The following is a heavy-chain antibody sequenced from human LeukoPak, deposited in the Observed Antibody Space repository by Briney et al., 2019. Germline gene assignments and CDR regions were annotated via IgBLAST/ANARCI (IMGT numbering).Heavy chain of an antibody. CDR3: ARNTDYGDYIAYGMDV. J-gene: IGHJ6*02. D-gene: IGHD4-17*01. Sequence: ASVKVSCKASGYTFTSYAMNWVRQAPGQGLEWMGWINTNTGNPTYAQGFTGRFVFSLDTSVSTAYLQISSLKAEDTAVYYCARNTDYGDYIAYGMDVWGQGTTVTVSS. V-gene: IGHV7-4-1*02. CDR2: INTNTGNP. CDR1: GYTFTSYA.